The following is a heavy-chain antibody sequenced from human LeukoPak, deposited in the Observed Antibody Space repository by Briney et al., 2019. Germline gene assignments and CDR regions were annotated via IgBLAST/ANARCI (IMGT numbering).Heavy chain of an antibody. CDR2: ISGSGGST. J-gene: IGHJ4*02. D-gene: IGHD5-24*01. CDR3: AKFATGRDGYNFGDY. CDR1: GFTFSSYA. Sequence: PGGSLRLSCAASGFTFSSYAMSWVRQAPGKGLEWVSAISGSGGSTYYADSVKGRFTISRDDSKNTLYPQMNSLRAEDTAVYYCAKFATGRDGYNFGDYWGQGTLVTVSS. V-gene: IGHV3-23*01.